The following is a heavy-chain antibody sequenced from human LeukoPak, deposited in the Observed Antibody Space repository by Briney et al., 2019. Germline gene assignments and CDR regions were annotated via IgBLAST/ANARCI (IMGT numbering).Heavy chain of an antibody. J-gene: IGHJ4*02. CDR1: GGSIRSSYYY. D-gene: IGHD6-19*01. CDR2: IYYSGST. CDR3: ANSLGGRLGN. Sequence: NSSETLSLTCTGSGGSIRSSYYYWSWIRQPPGKGLEWIGNIYYSGSTYYNPSLKSRVAISVDTSKNQFSLKLSSVAAADTAVYYCANSLGGRLGNWGQGTLVTVSS. V-gene: IGHV4-30-4*01.